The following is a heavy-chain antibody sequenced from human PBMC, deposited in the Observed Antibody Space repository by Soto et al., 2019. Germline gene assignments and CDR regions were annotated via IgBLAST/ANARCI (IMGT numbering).Heavy chain of an antibody. J-gene: IGHJ3*02. CDR3: ARRPDAFDI. Sequence: GGSLRLSCAGSGSTFTDFTMTWVRQAPGKGLEWVSAISGDGLSTYYAGSVKGRFTISRDNSKTTLYLQMNSLRAEDTAVYYCARRPDAFDIWGRGTMVTVS. CDR1: GSTFTDFT. V-gene: IGHV3-23*01. CDR2: ISGDGLST.